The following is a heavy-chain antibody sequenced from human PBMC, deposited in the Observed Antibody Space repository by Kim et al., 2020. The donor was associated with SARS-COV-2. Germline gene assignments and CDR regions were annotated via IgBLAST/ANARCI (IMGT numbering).Heavy chain of an antibody. CDR1: GSPMTGDSHY. V-gene: IGHV4-39*07. J-gene: IGHJ4*02. CDR2: VFYSGST. Sequence: SETLSLICSVSGSPMTGDSHYWSWIRQSPGNGLEWIGRVFYSGSTDYNPSLRSRATISVDTSKNQFSLKLSSVTAADTAVYYCARAGSGSYCLHYFDYWGQGTLVTVSS. CDR3: ARAGSGSYCLHYFDY. D-gene: IGHD3-10*01.